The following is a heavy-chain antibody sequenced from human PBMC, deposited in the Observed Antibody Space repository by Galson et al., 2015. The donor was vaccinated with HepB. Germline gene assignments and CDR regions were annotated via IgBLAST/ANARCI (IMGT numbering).Heavy chain of an antibody. CDR2: IKSKVDGGTT. V-gene: IGHV3-15*01. Sequence: SLRLSCAASGFTVTHAWMSWVRQAPGKGLEWVGRIKSKVDGGTTDFAAPVKGRFSISGNDSESTLYLQMNSLQIEDTGVYFCTTSSETSGYYPPLENWGPGTLVTVSS. CDR3: TTSSETSGYYPPLEN. J-gene: IGHJ4*02. CDR1: GFTVTHAW. D-gene: IGHD3-22*01.